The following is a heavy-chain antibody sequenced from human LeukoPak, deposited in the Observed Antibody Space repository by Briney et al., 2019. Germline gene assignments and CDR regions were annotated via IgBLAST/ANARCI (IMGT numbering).Heavy chain of an antibody. CDR1: GFTFSNAW. V-gene: IGHV3-15*01. Sequence: GGSLRLSCAASGFTFSNAWMSWVRQAPGKGLEWVGRIKSKTDGGTTDYAAPVKGRFTISRDDSKNTLYLQMNSLKTEDTAVYYCTTAPRGYQLVPYYYYYMDVWGKGTTVTISS. D-gene: IGHD6-13*01. CDR3: TTAPRGYQLVPYYYYYMDV. J-gene: IGHJ6*03. CDR2: IKSKTDGGTT.